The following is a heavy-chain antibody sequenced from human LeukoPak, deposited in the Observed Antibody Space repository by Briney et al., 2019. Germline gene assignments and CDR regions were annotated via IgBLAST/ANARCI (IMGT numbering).Heavy chain of an antibody. Sequence: PSGTLSLTCAVSGDSISSSNWWSWVRQSPGQGLEWIGEIYHSGSTNCNPSLKSRVSISVDKSNNLFSLKLNSVTAADTAVYYCARVDSTSGANFDYWGQGTLVTVSS. CDR1: GDSISSSNW. V-gene: IGHV4-4*02. CDR3: ARVDSTSGANFDY. J-gene: IGHJ4*02. D-gene: IGHD6-13*01. CDR2: IYHSGST.